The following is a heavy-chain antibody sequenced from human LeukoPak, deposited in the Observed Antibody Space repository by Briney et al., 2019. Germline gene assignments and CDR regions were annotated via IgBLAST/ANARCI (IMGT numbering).Heavy chain of an antibody. CDR2: ISYDGSNK. CDR1: GFTFSSYG. V-gene: IGHV3-30*03. Sequence: GRSLRLSCAASGFTFSSYGMHWVRQAPGKGLEWVAVISYDGSNKYYADSVKGRFTISRDNSKNTLYLQMNGLRAEDTAVYYCARKYYFDYWGQGTLVTVSS. CDR3: ARKYYFDY. J-gene: IGHJ4*02.